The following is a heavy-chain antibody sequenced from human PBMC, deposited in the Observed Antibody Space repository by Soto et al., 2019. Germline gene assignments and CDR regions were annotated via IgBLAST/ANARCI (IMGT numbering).Heavy chain of an antibody. Sequence: PSETLSLTCTVSCGSISSYYWSWIRQPPGKGLEWIGYIYYSGSTNYNPSLKSRVTISVDTSKNQFSLKLSSVTAADTAVYYCARVRGYSYGYRYFDYWGQGTLVTVSS. D-gene: IGHD5-18*01. CDR1: CGSISSYY. J-gene: IGHJ4*02. CDR3: ARVRGYSYGYRYFDY. CDR2: IYYSGST. V-gene: IGHV4-59*01.